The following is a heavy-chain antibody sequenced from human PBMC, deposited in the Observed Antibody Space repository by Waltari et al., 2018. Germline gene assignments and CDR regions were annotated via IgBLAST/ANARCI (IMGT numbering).Heavy chain of an antibody. J-gene: IGHJ4*02. Sequence: EVQLVESGGGLIQPGGSLRLSCAASGFTVSSNYMSWVRQAPGKGLEWVSVIYSGGSTYYAGSVKGLFTISRDNSKNPLYLQMNSLRAEDTAVYYCARDSVYSSSWYYFDYWGQGTLVTVSS. D-gene: IGHD6-13*01. CDR1: GFTVSSNY. CDR2: IYSGGST. CDR3: ARDSVYSSSWYYFDY. V-gene: IGHV3-53*01.